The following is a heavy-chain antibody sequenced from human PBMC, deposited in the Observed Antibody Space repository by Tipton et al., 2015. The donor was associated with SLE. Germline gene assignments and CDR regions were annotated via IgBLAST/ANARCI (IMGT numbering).Heavy chain of an antibody. CDR2: IYYTGTTT. V-gene: IGHV4-39*07. D-gene: IGHD5-18*01. CDR3: ARLHGYSYGLNWFDP. J-gene: IGHJ5*02. CDR1: GGSVSSSSKY. Sequence: TLSLTCTVSGGSVSSSSKYRAWIRQPPGKGLEWIGSIYYTGTTTYYNSFLKSRVTMSVDTSKNQFSLRLTSVIAADTAVYYCARLHGYSYGLNWFDPWGQGTLISVSS.